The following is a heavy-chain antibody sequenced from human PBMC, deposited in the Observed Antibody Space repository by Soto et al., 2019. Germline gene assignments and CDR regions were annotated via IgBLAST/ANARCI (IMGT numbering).Heavy chain of an antibody. CDR1: GFNVNSDY. Sequence: GGSLRLSCAASGFNVNSDYMNWVRQTPGKGLEWVASIYSGETTYYADSVRGRFTISSDKSKNTLYFQLSSLRVEDTAVYYCTRDGRGLGRLSLFEYWGQGVLVTVSS. J-gene: IGHJ4*02. V-gene: IGHV3-53*01. CDR3: TRDGRGLGRLSLFEY. CDR2: IYSGETT. D-gene: IGHD2-21*02.